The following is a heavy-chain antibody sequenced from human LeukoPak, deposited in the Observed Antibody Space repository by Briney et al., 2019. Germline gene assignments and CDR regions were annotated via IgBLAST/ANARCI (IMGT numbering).Heavy chain of an antibody. D-gene: IGHD4-11*01. V-gene: IGHV1-69*05. CDR2: VIPIFGTA. Sequence: SVKVSCKASGDTFSSYVISWVRQAPGQGLEWMGGVIPIFGTADYAQKFQGRVTMTTDTSTSTAYMELRSLRSDDTAVYYCARGNYAYDYYYYMDVWGKGTTVTVSS. CDR1: GDTFSSYV. CDR3: ARGNYAYDYYYYMDV. J-gene: IGHJ6*03.